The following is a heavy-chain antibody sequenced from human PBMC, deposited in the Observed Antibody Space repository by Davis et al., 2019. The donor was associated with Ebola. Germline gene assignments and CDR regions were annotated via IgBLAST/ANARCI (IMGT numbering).Heavy chain of an antibody. CDR1: GFTFGDYA. D-gene: IGHD4-23*01. J-gene: IGHJ4*02. CDR3: SRDYGGAGDY. V-gene: IGHV3-49*04. Sequence: PGGPLRLPCPAPGFTFGDYAMSWARQPPGKGLEWVGFIRSKAYGATTEYAASVKGRFTISRDDSKSIAYLQMDSLKTEDTAVYYCSRDYGGAGDYWGQGTLVTVSS. CDR2: IRSKAYGATT.